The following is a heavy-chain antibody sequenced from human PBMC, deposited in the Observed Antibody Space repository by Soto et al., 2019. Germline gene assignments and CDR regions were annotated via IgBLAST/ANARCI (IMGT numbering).Heavy chain of an antibody. CDR3: ARDPGFYYYGMDV. Sequence: EVQLVESGGGLVQPGGSLRLSCAASGFTVSSNYMSWVRQAPGKGLEWVSVIYSGGSTYYADSVKGRFTISRDNSKNPLYLQMNSLRAEDTAVYYCARDPGFYYYGMDVWGQGTTVTVSS. CDR2: IYSGGST. CDR1: GFTVSSNY. V-gene: IGHV3-66*01. J-gene: IGHJ6*02.